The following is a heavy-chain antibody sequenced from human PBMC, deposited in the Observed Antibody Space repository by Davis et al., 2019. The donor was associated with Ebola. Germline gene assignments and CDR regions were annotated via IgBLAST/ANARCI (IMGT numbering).Heavy chain of an antibody. CDR2: ISAYNGNT. J-gene: IGHJ4*02. V-gene: IGHV1-18*01. CDR3: ARDGDYGEATGY. Sequence: ASVPVSCMASGYTFSNYGINWVRQAPGQGLEWMGWISAYNGNTNYAQKLQDRVTMTTDTSTSTAYMELRSLRSDDTAVYYCARDGDYGEATGYWGQGTLVTVSS. D-gene: IGHD4-17*01. CDR1: GYTFSNYG.